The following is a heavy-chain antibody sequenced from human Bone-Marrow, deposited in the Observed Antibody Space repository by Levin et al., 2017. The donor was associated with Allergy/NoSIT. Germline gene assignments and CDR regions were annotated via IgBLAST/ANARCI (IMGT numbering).Heavy chain of an antibody. CDR2: INHDGSHT. CDR1: GFTLSDYW. V-gene: IGHV3-74*01. J-gene: IGHJ4*02. CDR3: ARENSNWLL. D-gene: IGHD7-27*01. Sequence: GGSLRLSCEVSGFTLSDYWMNWVRQVPGKGLMWISRINHDGSHTRYADSVRGRFTISRDNAKNTLFLQMHGLTAEDTAVYYCARENSNWLLRGQGSLVIVSS.